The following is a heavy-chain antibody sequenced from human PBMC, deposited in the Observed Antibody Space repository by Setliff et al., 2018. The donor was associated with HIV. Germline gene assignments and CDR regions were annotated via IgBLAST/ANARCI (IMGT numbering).Heavy chain of an antibody. J-gene: IGHJ3*02. CDR1: GYTFTNFA. Sequence: SVKVSCKASGYTFTNFAVNWVRQAPGQGLEWMGIINPSGGSSTYAQKFQGRVAMTRDTSTSTVYMELSSLRSEDTAVYYCARDRVRITIFGANDASDIWGQGTMVTVSS. D-gene: IGHD3-3*01. V-gene: IGHV1-46*01. CDR3: ARDRVRITIFGANDASDI. CDR2: INPSGGSS.